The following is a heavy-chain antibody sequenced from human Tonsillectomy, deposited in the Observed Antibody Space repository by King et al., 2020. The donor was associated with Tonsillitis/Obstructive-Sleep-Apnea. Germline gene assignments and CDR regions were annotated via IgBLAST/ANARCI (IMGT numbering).Heavy chain of an antibody. D-gene: IGHD3-9*01. J-gene: IGHJ4*02. CDR3: ARAYYDILTGIGAFDY. V-gene: IGHV3-30*01. CDR2: ISYDGSNK. CDR1: GFTFSSYA. Sequence: QLVQSGGGVVQPGRSLRLSCAASGFTFSSYAMHWVRQAPGKGLEWVAVISYDGSNKYYADSVKGRFTISRDNSKNTLYLQMNSLRAEDTAVYYCARAYYDILTGIGAFDYWGQGTLVTVSS.